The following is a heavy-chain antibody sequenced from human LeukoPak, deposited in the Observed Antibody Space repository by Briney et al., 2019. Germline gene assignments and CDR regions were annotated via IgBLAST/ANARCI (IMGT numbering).Heavy chain of an antibody. J-gene: IGHJ6*03. Sequence: GSLRLSCAASGFTFSSYAMSWVRQAPGKGLEWVSAISGSGGTTYYADSVKGRFTISRDNSKNTLYLQMNSLRAEDTAVYYCAKEGLLYYYMDVWGKGTTVTVSS. V-gene: IGHV3-23*01. CDR1: GFTFSSYA. CDR2: ISGSGGTT. CDR3: AKEGLLYYYMDV. D-gene: IGHD3-10*01.